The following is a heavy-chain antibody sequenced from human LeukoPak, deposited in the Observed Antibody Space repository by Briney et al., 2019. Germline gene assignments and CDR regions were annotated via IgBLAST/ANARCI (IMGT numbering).Heavy chain of an antibody. CDR1: GYTFTGYY. CDR2: INPNSGGT. J-gene: IGHJ5*02. CDR3: ARGLGSYYAYNWFDP. D-gene: IGHD1-26*01. V-gene: IGHV1-2*02. Sequence: ASVKVSCKASGYTFTGYYMHWVRQAPGQGLEWMGWINPNSGGTNYAQKFQGRVTMTRDTSISTAYMELSRLRSDDTAVYYCARGLGSYYAYNWFDPWGQGTLVTVSS.